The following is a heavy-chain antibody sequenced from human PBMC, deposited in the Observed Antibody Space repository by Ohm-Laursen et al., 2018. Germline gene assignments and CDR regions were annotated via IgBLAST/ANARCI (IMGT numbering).Heavy chain of an antibody. CDR3: ARGGYCSGGTCYPFDS. CDR2: ISGSGGTT. V-gene: IGHV3-23*01. Sequence: SLRLSCTASGFTFSNYAMTWVRQAPGKGLEWVSAISGSGGTTYSADSVKGRFTISRDNSKNTLYLQMNSLRAEDTAVYYCARGGYCSGGTCYPFDSWGQGTLVTVSS. CDR1: GFTFSNYA. J-gene: IGHJ4*02. D-gene: IGHD2-15*01.